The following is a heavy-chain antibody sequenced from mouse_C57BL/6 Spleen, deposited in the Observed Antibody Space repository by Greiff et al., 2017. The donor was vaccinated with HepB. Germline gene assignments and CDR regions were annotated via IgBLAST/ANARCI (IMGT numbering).Heavy chain of an antibody. Sequence: EVHLVESEGGLVQPGRSMKLSCTASGFTFSDYYMAWVRQVPEKGLEWVANINYDGSSTYYLDSLKSRFIISRDNAKNILYLQMSSLKSEDTATYYCARGGLYYYGSKAMDYWGQGTSVTVSS. CDR2: INYDGSST. D-gene: IGHD1-1*01. J-gene: IGHJ4*01. CDR1: GFTFSDYY. CDR3: ARGGLYYYGSKAMDY. V-gene: IGHV5-16*01.